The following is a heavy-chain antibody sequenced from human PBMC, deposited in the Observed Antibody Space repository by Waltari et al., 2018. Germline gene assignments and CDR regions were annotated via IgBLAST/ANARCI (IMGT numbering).Heavy chain of an antibody. CDR2: INPNSGGT. J-gene: IGHJ4*02. D-gene: IGHD3-10*01. V-gene: IGHV1-2*02. CDR1: GGTFSSYA. Sequence: QVQLVQSGAEVKKPGSSVKVSCKASGGTFSSYAISWVRQAPGQGLEWMGWINPNSGGTNYAQKFQGRVTMTRDTSISTAYMELSRLRSDDTAVYYCASVKVRGVTHFDYWGQGTLVTVSS. CDR3: ASVKVRGVTHFDY.